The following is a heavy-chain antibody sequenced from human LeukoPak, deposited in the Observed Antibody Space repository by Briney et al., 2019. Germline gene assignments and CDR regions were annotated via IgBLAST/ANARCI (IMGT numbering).Heavy chain of an antibody. V-gene: IGHV3-7*01. CDR1: GFTFSSYW. J-gene: IGHJ6*04. Sequence: PGGSLRLSCAASGFTFSSYWMSWVRQAPGKGLEWVANIKHDGSEKYYVDSVKGRFTVSRDYAKNSLYLQMNSLRAEDTAVYSCARGLYGMDVWGKGTTVTVSS. CDR2: IKHDGSEK. CDR3: ARGLYGMDV.